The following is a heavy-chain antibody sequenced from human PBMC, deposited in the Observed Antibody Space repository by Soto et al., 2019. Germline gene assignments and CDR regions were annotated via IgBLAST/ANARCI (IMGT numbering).Heavy chain of an antibody. D-gene: IGHD2-8*01. CDR1: GGSFSGYY. J-gene: IGHJ2*01. CDR3: ARLREEVYAFGYFDL. CDR2: INHSGST. Sequence: QVQLQQWGAGLLKPSETLSLTCAVYGGSFSGYYWSWIRQPPGKGLEWMGEINHSGSTNYNPSLKSRVTISVDTSKNQCALKLSSVTAADTAVYYCARLREEVYAFGYFDLWGRGTLVTVSS. V-gene: IGHV4-34*01.